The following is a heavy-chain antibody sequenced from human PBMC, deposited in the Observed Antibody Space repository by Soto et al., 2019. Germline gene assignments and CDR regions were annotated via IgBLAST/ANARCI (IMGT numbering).Heavy chain of an antibody. CDR2: IKSKTDGGTT. D-gene: IGHD4-17*01. Sequence: PGGSLRLSCAASGFTLTNAWMSWVRQAPGKGLEWVGRIKSKTDGGTTDYAAPVKGRFTISRDDSKNTLYLQMNSLKTEDTAVYYCTTARGTYGAEYFQHWGQGTLVTVSS. CDR3: TTARGTYGAEYFQH. V-gene: IGHV3-15*01. CDR1: GFTLTNAW. J-gene: IGHJ1*01.